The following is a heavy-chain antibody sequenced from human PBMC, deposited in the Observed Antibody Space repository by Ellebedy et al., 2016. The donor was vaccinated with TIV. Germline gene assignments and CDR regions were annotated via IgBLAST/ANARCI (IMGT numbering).Heavy chain of an antibody. D-gene: IGHD3-10*01. J-gene: IGHJ6*02. V-gene: IGHV1-69*05. CDR1: GGTFSSYS. CDR3: ARVYGSGSYLYYYYGMDV. Sequence: AASVKVSCKASGGTFSSYSINWVRQAPGQGLEWMGGIIPVFGTANYAQRFQGRVTITRNTSISTAYMELSSLRSEDTAVYYCARVYGSGSYLYYYYGMDVWGQGTTVTVSS. CDR2: IIPVFGTA.